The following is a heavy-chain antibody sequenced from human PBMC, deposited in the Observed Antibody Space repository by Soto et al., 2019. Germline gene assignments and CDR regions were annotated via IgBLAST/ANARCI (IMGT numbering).Heavy chain of an antibody. CDR1: GFTFSSYS. D-gene: IGHD1-1*01. J-gene: IGHJ5*02. V-gene: IGHV3-48*01. CDR2: ISSSSSTI. CDR3: ARAYNWNDEGWFDP. Sequence: GGSLRLSCAASGFTFSSYSMNWVRQAPGKGLEWVSYISSSSSTIYYADSVKGRFTISRDNAKNSLYLQMNSLRAEDTAVYYCARAYNWNDEGWFDPWGQGTLVTVSS.